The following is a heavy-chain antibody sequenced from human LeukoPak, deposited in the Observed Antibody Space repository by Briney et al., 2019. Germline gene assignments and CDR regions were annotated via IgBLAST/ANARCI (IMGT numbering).Heavy chain of an antibody. V-gene: IGHV1-24*01. Sequence: ASVKVSCKVSGYTLTELSMHWVRQAPGKGVAWMGGFDPEDGETIYAQKFQGRVTMTEDTSTDTAYMELSSLRSEDTAVYYCATTYYYDSSGYYRKLYYFDYWGQGTLVTVSS. J-gene: IGHJ4*02. D-gene: IGHD3-22*01. CDR1: GYTLTELS. CDR2: FDPEDGET. CDR3: ATTYYYDSSGYYRKLYYFDY.